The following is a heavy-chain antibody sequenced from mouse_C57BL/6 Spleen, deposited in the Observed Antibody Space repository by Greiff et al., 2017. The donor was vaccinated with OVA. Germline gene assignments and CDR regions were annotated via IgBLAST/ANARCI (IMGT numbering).Heavy chain of an antibody. Sequence: VQLQQPGTELVKPGASVKLSCKASGYTFTSYWMHWVKQRPGQGLEWIGNINPSNGGTNYNEKFKSKATLTVDKSSSTAYMQLSSLTSEDSAVYYCARSTTPNYYARDYWGQGTSVTVSS. D-gene: IGHD1-2*01. CDR2: INPSNGGT. J-gene: IGHJ4*01. V-gene: IGHV1-53*01. CDR1: GYTFTSYW. CDR3: ARSTTPNYYARDY.